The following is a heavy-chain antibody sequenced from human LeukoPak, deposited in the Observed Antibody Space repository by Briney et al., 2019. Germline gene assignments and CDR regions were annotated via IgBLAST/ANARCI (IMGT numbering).Heavy chain of an antibody. Sequence: GESRKISCKGSEYSFTSYWIGGVRQLPGKGLDWMAIIYPGDSVTRYSPSFQGQVTISADKSISTAYLQWSSLKASDTAMYYCARRQGIAWYIDYWGQGTLVTVSS. J-gene: IGHJ4*02. CDR3: ARRQGIAWYIDY. CDR1: EYSFTSYW. CDR2: IYPGDSVT. V-gene: IGHV5-51*01.